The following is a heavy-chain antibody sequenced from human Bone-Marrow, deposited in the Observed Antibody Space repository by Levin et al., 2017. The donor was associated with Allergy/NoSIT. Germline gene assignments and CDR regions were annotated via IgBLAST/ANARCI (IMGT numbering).Heavy chain of an antibody. J-gene: IGHJ6*02. CDR2: ILPIFNTA. V-gene: IGHV1-69*13. CDR3: ATESGDGMDV. Sequence: GASVKVSCKASGGTFSKYTINWVRQAPGQGLEWMGSILPIFNTAYYAQKFQGRVTVTADESTSTAYMELRTMRFEDTAVYYCATESGDGMDVWGQGTTVTVSS. CDR1: GGTFSKYT.